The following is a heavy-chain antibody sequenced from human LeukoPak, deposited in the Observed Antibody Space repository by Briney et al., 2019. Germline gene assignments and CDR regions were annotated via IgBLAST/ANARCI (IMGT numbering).Heavy chain of an antibody. J-gene: IGHJ4*02. CDR2: IIPIFGTA. D-gene: IGHD3-22*01. CDR1: GGTFSSYA. CDR3: AREVFGYYYESEVD. V-gene: IGHV1-69*13. Sequence: GASVKVSCKASGGTFSSYAISWVRQAPGQGLEWMGGIIPIFGTANYAQKFQGRVTITADESTSTAYMELSSLRSEDTAVYYCAREVFGYYYESEVDWGQGTLVTVSS.